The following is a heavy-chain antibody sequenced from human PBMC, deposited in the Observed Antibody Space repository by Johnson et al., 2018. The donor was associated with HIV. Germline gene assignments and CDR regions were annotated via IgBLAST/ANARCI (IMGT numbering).Heavy chain of an antibody. CDR3: ARVVPYAFDL. CDR1: GFSFTKAW. J-gene: IGHJ3*01. Sequence: VQLVESGGGCAKPGGSLRLSCAVSGFSFTKAWMSWVRQAPGKGLEWVANIKQDGSEKYYVDSVKGRFTISRDNAKNSLYLQMNSLRAEDTAVYFCARVVPYAFDLWGQGTMVTVSS. D-gene: IGHD6-6*01. V-gene: IGHV3-7*01. CDR2: IKQDGSEK.